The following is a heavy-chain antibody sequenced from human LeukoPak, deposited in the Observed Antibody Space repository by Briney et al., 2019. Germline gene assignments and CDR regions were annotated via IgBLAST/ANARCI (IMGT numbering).Heavy chain of an antibody. CDR3: AAHCSSSSCYGAY. J-gene: IGHJ4*02. CDR1: RFTFSSHS. CDR2: ISYDGSNK. D-gene: IGHD2-2*01. V-gene: IGHV3-30*04. Sequence: GRSLRLSCAASRFTFSSHSMHWVRQAPDKGLEWVSVISYDGSNKYYADSVKGRFTISRDNSKNTLYLQMNSLGAEDTAVYYCAAHCSSSSCYGAYWGPGTLVTVAS.